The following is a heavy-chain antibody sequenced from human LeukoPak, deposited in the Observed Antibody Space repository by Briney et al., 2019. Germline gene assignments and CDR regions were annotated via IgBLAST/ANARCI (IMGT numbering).Heavy chain of an antibody. Sequence: GGSLRLSCAASGFTFSSYGMHWVRQAPGKGLEWVACIRYDGTNTYYADSVKGRFTISRDNSKNTLYLQMNSLRAEDTAVYYCAKDRCFWSGYYWARSGDFDYWGQGTLVTVSS. D-gene: IGHD3-3*01. CDR1: GFTFSSYG. V-gene: IGHV3-30*02. CDR3: AKDRCFWSGYYWARSGDFDY. J-gene: IGHJ4*02. CDR2: IRYDGTNT.